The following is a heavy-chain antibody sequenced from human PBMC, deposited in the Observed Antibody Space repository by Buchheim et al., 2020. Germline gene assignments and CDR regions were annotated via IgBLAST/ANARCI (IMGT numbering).Heavy chain of an antibody. Sequence: EVQLVESGGGLVQPGGSLRLSCAASGFSFSSYAMNWVRQAPGKGLEWVSAITGSGDSTDYADSVKGRFTISRDDSKNTLYLQMNSLRAEDTAVYYCAKGPGFFDWLTVDYWGQGTL. J-gene: IGHJ4*02. CDR3: AKGPGFFDWLTVDY. CDR1: GFSFSSYA. CDR2: ITGSGDST. D-gene: IGHD3-9*01. V-gene: IGHV3-23*04.